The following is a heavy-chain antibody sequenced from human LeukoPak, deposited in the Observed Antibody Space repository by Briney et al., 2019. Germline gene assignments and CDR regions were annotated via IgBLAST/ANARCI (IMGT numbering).Heavy chain of an antibody. D-gene: IGHD1-26*01. V-gene: IGHV1-18*01. CDR3: ARRYSGSYVDAFDI. CDR1: GYTFTSYG. CDR2: ISAYNGNT. J-gene: IGHJ3*02. Sequence: ASVKVSCKASGYTFTSYGISWVRQAPGQGLEWMGWISAYNGNTNYAQKLQGRVTMTTDTSTSTAYMELRSLRSDDTAVYYCARRYSGSYVDAFDIWGQGTMVTVSS.